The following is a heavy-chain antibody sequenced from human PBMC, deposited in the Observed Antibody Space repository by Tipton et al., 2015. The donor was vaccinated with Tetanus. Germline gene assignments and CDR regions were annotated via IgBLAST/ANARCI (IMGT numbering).Heavy chain of an antibody. V-gene: IGHV3-11*01. Sequence: SLRLSCEASGFTFTDYYLSWIRQAPGRGLEWVSYISSGGGTIFYADSVKGRFTISRDDAENSLYLQMNSLRAEDTAVYYCARANGPGSYLDYWGQGTLVTVSS. D-gene: IGHD2-8*01. CDR2: ISSGGGTI. CDR1: GFTFTDYY. J-gene: IGHJ4*02. CDR3: ARANGPGSYLDY.